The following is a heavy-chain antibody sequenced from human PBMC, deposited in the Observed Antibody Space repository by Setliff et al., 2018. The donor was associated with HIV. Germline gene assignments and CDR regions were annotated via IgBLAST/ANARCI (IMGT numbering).Heavy chain of an antibody. Sequence: GASVKVSCKASGYTFTAYYIHWVRQAPGQGLEWMGWINPYSGGTNYAQNFQGWVTMTRDTSITTAYMELSRLTPDDTALYFCVREVRAAYKGPLWFGQSDPRPDTFDIWGQGTMVTVSS. CDR1: GYTFTAYY. D-gene: IGHD3-10*01. V-gene: IGHV1-2*04. CDR2: INPYSGGT. J-gene: IGHJ3*02. CDR3: VREVRAAYKGPLWFGQSDPRPDTFDI.